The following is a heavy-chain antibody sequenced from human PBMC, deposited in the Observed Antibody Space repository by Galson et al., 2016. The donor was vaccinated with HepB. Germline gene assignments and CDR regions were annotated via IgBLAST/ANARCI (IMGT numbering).Heavy chain of an antibody. V-gene: IGHV4-34*01. CDR3: TETTTDYYYGMDV. Sequence: LSLTCVVDGGSLSDHSWSWIRQPPGKGLEWIGEINRSGSTNYSPSLKSRVTISLDTSKKEISLRLTSVTAADTAVYFCTETTTDYYYGMDVWGQGTSVTVSS. CDR2: INRSGST. D-gene: IGHD4-11*01. CDR1: GGSLSDHS. J-gene: IGHJ6*02.